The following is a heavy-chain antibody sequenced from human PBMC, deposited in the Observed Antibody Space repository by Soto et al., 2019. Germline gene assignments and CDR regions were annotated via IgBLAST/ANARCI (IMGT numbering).Heavy chain of an antibody. CDR2: LSGSADST. CDR1: GFTFSNYA. V-gene: IGHV3-23*01. D-gene: IGHD4-17*01. J-gene: IGHJ4*02. Sequence: VGSLRLSCAASGFTFSNYAMSRVRRAPGKGLEWISTLSGSADSTYYADSAKGRFTISRGNSKNTLYLQMDSLRVEDTAVYYCSNNYGGNSFDYWGQGTLVTVSS. CDR3: SNNYGGNSFDY.